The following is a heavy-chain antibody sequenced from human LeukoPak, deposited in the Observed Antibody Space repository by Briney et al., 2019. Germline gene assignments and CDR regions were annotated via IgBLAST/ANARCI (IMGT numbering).Heavy chain of an antibody. Sequence: ASVKVSCKASGYTFTGYYMHWVRQAPGQGLEWMGWINPNSGGTNYAQKFQGRVTMTRDTSISTAYMELSRLRSDDTAVYYCARGLVSWPNGDFDHWGQGTLVTVSS. CDR2: INPNSGGT. D-gene: IGHD3-9*01. CDR1: GYTFTGYY. V-gene: IGHV1-2*02. CDR3: ARGLVSWPNGDFDH. J-gene: IGHJ4*02.